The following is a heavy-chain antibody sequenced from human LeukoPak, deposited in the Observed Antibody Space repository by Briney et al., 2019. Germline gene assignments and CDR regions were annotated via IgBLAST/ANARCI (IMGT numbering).Heavy chain of an antibody. V-gene: IGHV3-23*01. J-gene: IGHJ4*02. CDR3: AKDHSHTATTGFEDY. D-gene: IGHD5-18*01. CDR1: GFTYSNYA. CDR2: ISGSGGNT. Sequence: PGGSLRLSCAASGFTYSNYAMNWVRQAPGKGLEWVSSISGSGGNTHYADSVKGRFTISRDNSKNTLYLQMNSLRAEDTAVYYCAKDHSHTATTGFEDYWGQGTLVTVSS.